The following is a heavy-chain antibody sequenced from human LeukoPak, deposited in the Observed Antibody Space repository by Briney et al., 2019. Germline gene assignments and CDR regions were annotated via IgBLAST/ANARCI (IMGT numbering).Heavy chain of an antibody. CDR2: IIPILGIA. CDR3: ARDWAATMRNLYYFDY. V-gene: IGHV1-69*10. D-gene: IGHD5-24*01. J-gene: IGHJ4*02. Sequence: SVNVSCKASGGTFSSYAISWVRQAPGQGLEWMGWIIPILGIANYAQKFQGRVTITADKSTSTAYMELSSLRSEDTAVYYCARDWAATMRNLYYFDYWGQGTLVTVSS. CDR1: GGTFSSYA.